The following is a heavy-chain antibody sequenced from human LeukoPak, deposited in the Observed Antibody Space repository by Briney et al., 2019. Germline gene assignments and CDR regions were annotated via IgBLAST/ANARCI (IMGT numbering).Heavy chain of an antibody. CDR2: ISSGGSTI. Sequence: PGGSLRLSCAASGFTFSSYEMNWVRQAPGKGLEWVSYISSGGSTIYYADSVKGRFTISRDNAKTSLYLQMNSLRAEDTAVYYCAREELWFGELSVAAFDIWGQGTMVTVSS. CDR1: GFTFSSYE. V-gene: IGHV3-48*03. D-gene: IGHD3-10*01. CDR3: AREELWFGELSVAAFDI. J-gene: IGHJ3*02.